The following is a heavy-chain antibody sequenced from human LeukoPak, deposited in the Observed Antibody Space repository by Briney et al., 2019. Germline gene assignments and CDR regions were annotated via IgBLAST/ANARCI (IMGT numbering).Heavy chain of an antibody. D-gene: IGHD6-19*01. CDR3: AKGKKMTEAGLFDY. CDR1: GFTFDDYA. Sequence: GGSLRLSCAASGFTFDDYAMHWVRQAPGKGLEWVSGITWNSGGVGYADSVKGRFTISRDDAKNSLYLQMNSLRAEDTAFYYCAKGKKMTEAGLFDYWGQGILVTVSS. CDR2: ITWNSGGV. J-gene: IGHJ4*02. V-gene: IGHV3-9*01.